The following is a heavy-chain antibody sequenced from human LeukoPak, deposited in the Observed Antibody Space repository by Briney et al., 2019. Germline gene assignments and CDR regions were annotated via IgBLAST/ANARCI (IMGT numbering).Heavy chain of an antibody. CDR3: AELGITMIGGV. D-gene: IGHD3-10*02. CDR1: GFTFSSYE. J-gene: IGHJ6*04. CDR2: ISSSGSTI. Sequence: VGSLRLSSAASGFTFSSYEMNRVRQAPGKGLEWGSYISSSGSTIYYADSVKGRFTISRDSAKTSLYLQMNSLRAEDTAVYYCAELGITMIGGVWGKGTTVTISS. V-gene: IGHV3-48*03.